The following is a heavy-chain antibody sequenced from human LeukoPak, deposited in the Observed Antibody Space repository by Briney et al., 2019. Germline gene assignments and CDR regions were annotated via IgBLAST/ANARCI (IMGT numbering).Heavy chain of an antibody. CDR3: AKEIFGVPAAISAY. Sequence: PGGSLRLSCAASGFTFSSYAMSWVRQAPGKGLEWVSAISGSGGSTYYADSVKGRFTISRDNSKNTLYLQMNSLRAEDTAVYCCAKEIFGVPAAISAYWGQGTLVTVSS. CDR2: ISGSGGST. D-gene: IGHD2-2*02. V-gene: IGHV3-23*01. CDR1: GFTFSSYA. J-gene: IGHJ4*02.